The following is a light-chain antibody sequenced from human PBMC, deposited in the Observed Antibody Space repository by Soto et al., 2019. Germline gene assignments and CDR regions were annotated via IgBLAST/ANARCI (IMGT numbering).Light chain of an antibody. Sequence: QSALTQPPSASGSPGQSVTISCAGTSSDVGGYNYVSWYQQYPGKVPKLMIYDVSDRPSGVSDRFSGSKSGNTASLTISGLQAEDEGDYYCTSYSGITTLGVFGSGTKLTVL. CDR3: TSYSGITTLGV. CDR1: SSDVGGYNY. J-gene: IGLJ1*01. V-gene: IGLV2-14*03. CDR2: DVS.